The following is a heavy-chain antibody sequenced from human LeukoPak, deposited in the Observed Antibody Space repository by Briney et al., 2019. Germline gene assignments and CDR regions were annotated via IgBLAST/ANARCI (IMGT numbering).Heavy chain of an antibody. D-gene: IGHD2-15*01. V-gene: IGHV3-53*01. Sequence: SGGSLRLSCTASGFTFGDYAMSWFRQAPGRGLEWVSFIYSGGSTYYADSVRGRFIISKDNSKNTLYLQMNSLRAEDTAVYYCARRAGSYSHSYDYWGQGTLVTVSS. CDR1: GFTFGDYA. CDR2: IYSGGST. J-gene: IGHJ4*02. CDR3: ARRAGSYSHSYDY.